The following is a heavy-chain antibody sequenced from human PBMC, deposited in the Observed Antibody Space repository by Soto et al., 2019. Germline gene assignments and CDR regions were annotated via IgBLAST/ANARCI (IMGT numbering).Heavy chain of an antibody. Sequence: EVQLVESGGGLVQPGGSLRLSCAASGFTFSSYSMNWVRQAPGKGLEWVSYISSSSSTIYYADSVKGRFTISRDNAKNSLYLQMKSLRDEDTAVYYCARAFIAARPGWFDPWGQGTLVTVSS. CDR1: GFTFSSYS. D-gene: IGHD6-6*01. CDR3: ARAFIAARPGWFDP. V-gene: IGHV3-48*02. J-gene: IGHJ5*02. CDR2: ISSSSSTI.